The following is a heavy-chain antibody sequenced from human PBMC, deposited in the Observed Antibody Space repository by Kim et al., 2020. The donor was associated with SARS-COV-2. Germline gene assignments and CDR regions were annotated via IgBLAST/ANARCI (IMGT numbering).Heavy chain of an antibody. J-gene: IGHJ4*02. Sequence: ESRYGPSCQGQVTISADKSISTAYLQWSSLKASDTAMYYCARRNGNYFDYWGQGTLVTVSS. CDR3: ARRNGNYFDY. V-gene: IGHV5-51*01. CDR2: ES. D-gene: IGHD4-4*01.